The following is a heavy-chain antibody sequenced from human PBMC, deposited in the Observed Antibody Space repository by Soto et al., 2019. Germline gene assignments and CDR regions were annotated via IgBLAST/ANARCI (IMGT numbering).Heavy chain of an antibody. J-gene: IGHJ4*02. CDR3: ARLAVDKIRRGFDY. D-gene: IGHD3-9*01. V-gene: IGHV5-51*01. CDR2: IYPDDSDT. Sequence: PGESLKISCKGSGYTFTAHWIAWVRQMPGKRLEWMGLIYPDDSDTRYSRTFQGKVTISAVKSSITAYLQWSSLKASDSAIYYCARLAVDKIRRGFDYWGQGTPVSVSS. CDR1: GYTFTAHW.